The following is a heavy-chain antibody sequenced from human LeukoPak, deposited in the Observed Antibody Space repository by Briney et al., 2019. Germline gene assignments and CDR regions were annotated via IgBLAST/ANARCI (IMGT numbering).Heavy chain of an antibody. J-gene: IGHJ5*02. CDR1: GFTFSSYA. V-gene: IGHV3-23*01. CDR3: AKVPRQHDNWFDP. CDR2: ISGSGGST. Sequence: GGSLRLSCAASGFTFSSYAMSWVRQAPGKGLEWVSAISGSGGSTYYADSVKGRFTISRDDAKNSLYLQMNSLRAEDTAIYYCAKVPRQHDNWFDPWGQGTLVTVSS. D-gene: IGHD3-9*01.